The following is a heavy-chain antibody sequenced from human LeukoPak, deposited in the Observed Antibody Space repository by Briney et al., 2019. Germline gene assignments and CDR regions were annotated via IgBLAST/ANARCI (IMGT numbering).Heavy chain of an antibody. V-gene: IGHV3-23*01. CDR1: GFTFSSYA. CDR3: AKERQWLVLYHFDY. J-gene: IGHJ4*02. D-gene: IGHD6-19*01. Sequence: GGSLRLSCAASGFTFSSYAMSWVRQAPGKGLEWVSAISGSGGSTYYADSVKGRFTISSDNYKITLYLQMNSLRAEDTAVYYCAKERQWLVLYHFDYWGQGTLVTVSS. CDR2: ISGSGGST.